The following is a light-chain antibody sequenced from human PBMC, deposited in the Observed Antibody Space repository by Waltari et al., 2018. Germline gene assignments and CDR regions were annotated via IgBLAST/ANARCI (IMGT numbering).Light chain of an antibody. V-gene: IGLV3-19*01. CDR1: SLRRYY. CDR3: HSRDASGVGGS. CDR2: DKT. Sequence: SSELTQDPAVSVAMGQTARTPSQGDSLRRYYSSWYQHRPGQAPILVMYDKTNRPSGVPDRFSGSSSHNTASLTITGAQAEDEASYYCHSRDASGVGGSFGGGTKLTVL. J-gene: IGLJ2*01.